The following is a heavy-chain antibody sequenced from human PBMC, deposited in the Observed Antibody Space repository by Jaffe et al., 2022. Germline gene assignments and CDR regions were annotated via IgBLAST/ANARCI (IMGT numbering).Heavy chain of an antibody. CDR1: GYTFTAYT. V-gene: IGHV7-4-1*01. CDR3: VRDTWGGNDILDY. J-gene: IGHJ4*02. CDR2: INTNTGNP. D-gene: IGHD5-12*01. Sequence: QVQLVQSGSELKEPGASVKVSCRTSGYTFTAYTVNWVRQAPGQGLEWMGWINTNTGNPTYAQGFTGRFVFSLDASVTTAFLQIDSLQAEDTAVYYCVRDTWGGNDILDYWGQGALVAVSS.